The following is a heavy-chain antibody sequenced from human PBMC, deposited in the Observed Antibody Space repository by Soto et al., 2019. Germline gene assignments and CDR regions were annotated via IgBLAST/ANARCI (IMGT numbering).Heavy chain of an antibody. CDR2: IYYSGST. Sequence: ASDTLSLTCTVSGGSVSSGAYYWTWIRQRPGKGLEWIGYIYYSGSTYYSPSLKSRLSISLDTSKNQFSLRLSSVTAADTAMYYCARARLRAVYAFDIWGQGTMVTVSS. D-gene: IGHD5-12*01. CDR1: GGSVSSGAYY. J-gene: IGHJ3*02. V-gene: IGHV4-31*03. CDR3: ARARLRAVYAFDI.